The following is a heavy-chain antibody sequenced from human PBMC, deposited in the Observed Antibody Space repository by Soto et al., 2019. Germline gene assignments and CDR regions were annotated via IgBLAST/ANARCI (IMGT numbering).Heavy chain of an antibody. D-gene: IGHD2-8*01. Sequence: PGGSLRLSCAASGFTFSSYGMHWVRQAPGKGLEWVAVISYDGSNKYYADSVKGRFTISRDNSKNTLYLQMNSLRAEDTAVYYCAKDQRNCTNGVCYGWFDPWGQGTMVTVYS. CDR3: AKDQRNCTNGVCYGWFDP. CDR2: ISYDGSNK. V-gene: IGHV3-30*18. J-gene: IGHJ5*02. CDR1: GFTFSSYG.